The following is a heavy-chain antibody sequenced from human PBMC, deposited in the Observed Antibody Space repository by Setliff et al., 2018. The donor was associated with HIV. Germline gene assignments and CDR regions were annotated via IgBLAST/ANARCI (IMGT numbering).Heavy chain of an antibody. Sequence: RASVKVSCKASGYTFTNYGITRVRQAPGQGLEWMGWISAYNGIINYAQNLQGRVTMTTDTSTRTAYMELRSLRSDDTAVYYCARTSTMVRGVIMDYYYYMDVWGKGSTVTVSS. CDR3: ARTSTMVRGVIMDYYYYMDV. CDR2: ISAYNGII. CDR1: GYTFTNYG. V-gene: IGHV1-18*01. J-gene: IGHJ6*03. D-gene: IGHD3-10*01.